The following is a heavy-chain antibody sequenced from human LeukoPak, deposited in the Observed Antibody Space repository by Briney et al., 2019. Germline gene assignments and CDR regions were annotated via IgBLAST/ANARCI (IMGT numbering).Heavy chain of an antibody. CDR2: IYPDDSDT. Sequence: GESLKISCKGSGNSFTSYWIGWVRQMPGKGLEWMGIIYPDDSDTRYSPSFQGQVTISADKSISTAYLQWSSLKASDTAMYYCASLTSAYYFDYWGQGTLVTVSS. D-gene: IGHD4-17*01. V-gene: IGHV5-51*01. CDR3: ASLTSAYYFDY. CDR1: GNSFTSYW. J-gene: IGHJ4*02.